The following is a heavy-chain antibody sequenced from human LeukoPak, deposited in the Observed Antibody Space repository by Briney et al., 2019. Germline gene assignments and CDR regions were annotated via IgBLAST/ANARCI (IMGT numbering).Heavy chain of an antibody. CDR3: ARDYYDYVWGSLYYFDY. Sequence: KPGGPLRLSCAASGFTFSSYSMNWVRQAPGKGLEWVSSISSSSSYIYYADSVKGRFTISRDNAKNSLYLQMNSLRAEDTAVYYCARDYYDYVWGSLYYFDYWGQGTLVTVSS. CDR2: ISSSSSYI. CDR1: GFTFSSYS. J-gene: IGHJ4*02. D-gene: IGHD3-16*01. V-gene: IGHV3-21*01.